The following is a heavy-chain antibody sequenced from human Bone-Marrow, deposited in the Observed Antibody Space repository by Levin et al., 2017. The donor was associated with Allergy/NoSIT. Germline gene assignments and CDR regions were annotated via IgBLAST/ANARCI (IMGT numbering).Heavy chain of an antibody. CDR2: IKQDGSEK. D-gene: IGHD2-15*01. J-gene: IGHJ6*02. CDR3: ARGDIVVVQYDYYYYGMDV. CDR1: GFTFSRYW. Sequence: GESLKISCAASGFTFSRYWMTWVRQAPGKGLEWVANIKQDGSEKYYVDSVKGRFTISRDSAKNSLYLQMNSLRAEDTAVYYCARGDIVVVQYDYYYYGMDVWGQGTTVTVSS. V-gene: IGHV3-7*01.